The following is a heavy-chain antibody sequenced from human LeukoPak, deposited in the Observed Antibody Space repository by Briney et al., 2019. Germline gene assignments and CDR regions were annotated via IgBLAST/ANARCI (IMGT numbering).Heavy chain of an antibody. CDR2: INHSGST. Sequence: GSLRLSCAASGFTFSGYWMNWVRQPPGKGLEWIGEINHSGSTNYNPSLKSRVTISVDTSKNQFSLKLSSVTAADTAVYYCARGSPVTIFGVVNWFDPWGQGTLVTVSS. V-gene: IGHV4-34*01. CDR3: ARGSPVTIFGVVNWFDP. D-gene: IGHD3-3*01. CDR1: GFTFSGYW. J-gene: IGHJ5*02.